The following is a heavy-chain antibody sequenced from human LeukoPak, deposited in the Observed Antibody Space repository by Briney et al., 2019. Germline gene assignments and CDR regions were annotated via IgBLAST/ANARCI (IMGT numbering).Heavy chain of an antibody. CDR2: IIPIFGTA. Sequence: ASVKVSCKASGGTFSSYAISWVRQAPGQGLEWMGVIIPIFGTANYAQKFQGRVTITADESTSTAYMELSSLRSEDTAVYYCAREHHSTNEGTVAFDIWGQGTMVTVSS. D-gene: IGHD2-8*01. V-gene: IGHV1-69*13. CDR3: AREHHSTNEGTVAFDI. CDR1: GGTFSSYA. J-gene: IGHJ3*02.